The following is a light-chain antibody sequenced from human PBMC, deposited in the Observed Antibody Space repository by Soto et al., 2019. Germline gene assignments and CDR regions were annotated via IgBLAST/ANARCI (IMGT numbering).Light chain of an antibody. CDR2: DAS. J-gene: IGKJ1*01. CDR1: QSISSW. CDR3: QKYNSYSWT. V-gene: IGKV1-5*01. Sequence: DIQMTQSPSPLSATVGDRVTITFRASQSISSWLAWYQQKPGKAPKLLIYDASSLESGVPSRFSGSGSGTEFTLTISSLQPDDFATYYCQKYNSYSWTFGQGTKVDNK.